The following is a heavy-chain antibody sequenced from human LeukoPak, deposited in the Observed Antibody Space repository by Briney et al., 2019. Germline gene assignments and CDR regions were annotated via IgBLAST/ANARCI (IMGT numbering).Heavy chain of an antibody. CDR2: IYYSGST. CDR3: ASLLSFYGSGSYRDY. Sequence: SETLSLTCTVSGGSIINRSYYWGWIRQPPGKGLEWIGSIYYSGSTYYNPSLKSRVTISVDTSKNQFSLKLSSVTAADTAVYYCASLLSFYGSGSYRDYWGQGTLVTVPS. CDR1: GGSIINRSYY. D-gene: IGHD3-10*01. J-gene: IGHJ4*02. V-gene: IGHV4-39*01.